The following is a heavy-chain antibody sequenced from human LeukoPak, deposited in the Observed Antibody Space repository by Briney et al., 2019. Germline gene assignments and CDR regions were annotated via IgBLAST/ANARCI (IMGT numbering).Heavy chain of an antibody. D-gene: IGHD3-10*01. V-gene: IGHV4-34*01. Sequence: SETLPLTCAVYGGSFSGYYWSWIRQPPGKGLEWIGEINHSGSTNYNPSLKSRVTISVDTSKNQFSLKLSSVTAADTAVYYCARSTMVQVYYYYYYMDVWGKGTTVTVSS. CDR1: GGSFSGYY. CDR3: ARSTMVQVYYYYYYMDV. CDR2: INHSGST. J-gene: IGHJ6*03.